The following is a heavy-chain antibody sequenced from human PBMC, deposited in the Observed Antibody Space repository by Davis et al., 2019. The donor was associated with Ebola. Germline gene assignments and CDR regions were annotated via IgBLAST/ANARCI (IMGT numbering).Heavy chain of an antibody. Sequence: GESLKISCAASGFTFSSYGMHWVRQAPGKGLEWVAFIRYDGSNKYYADSVKGRFTISRDNAKNSLYLQMNSLRAEDTAVYYCARGKDYWGQGTLVTVSS. CDR3: ARGKDY. CDR2: IRYDGSNK. CDR1: GFTFSSYG. V-gene: IGHV3-30*02. J-gene: IGHJ4*02.